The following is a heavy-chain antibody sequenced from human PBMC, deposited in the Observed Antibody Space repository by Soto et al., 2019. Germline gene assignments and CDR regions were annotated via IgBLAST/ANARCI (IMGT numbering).Heavy chain of an antibody. CDR3: AKSSGESYPESRVFDF. D-gene: IGHD1-26*01. J-gene: IGHJ4*02. CDR1: GFTFSNYA. Sequence: GGSLRLSCAASGFTFSNYAMAWVRHAPGEGLEGVSVSTNSGGDTSDADSVKGRFSIFRDNSKSMLYLQMNSLRAEDTAVYYCAKSSGESYPESRVFDFWGQGTRVTVSS. V-gene: IGHV3-23*01. CDR2: STNSGGDT.